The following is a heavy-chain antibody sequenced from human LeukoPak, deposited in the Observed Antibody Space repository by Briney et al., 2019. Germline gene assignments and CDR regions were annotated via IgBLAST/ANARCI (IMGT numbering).Heavy chain of an antibody. CDR2: INPNSGGT. D-gene: IGHD6-19*01. V-gene: IGHV1-2*02. J-gene: IGHJ4*02. CDR3: ARPSSGWLYLFDY. Sequence: ASVKVSCKASGYTFTDYYMHWVRQAPGQGLEWMGWINPNSGGTNYAQKFQGRVTMTRDTSISTAYMELRSLRSDDTAVYYCARPSSGWLYLFDYWGQGTLVTVSS. CDR1: GYTFTDYY.